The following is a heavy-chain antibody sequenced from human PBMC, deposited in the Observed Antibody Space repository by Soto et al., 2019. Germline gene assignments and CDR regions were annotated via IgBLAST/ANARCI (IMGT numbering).Heavy chain of an antibody. D-gene: IGHD3-9*01. V-gene: IGHV1-69*01. Sequence: QVQLVQSGAEAKKPGSSVKVSCKTSGGTFSSYAISWVRQAPGQGLEWMGGIVPLFRTTNYAQKFQGRLTLTADASRSTAYMELRSLRSDDTAVYYCASWDYDVLTGYSYDDWGQGTLVTVSS. CDR2: IVPLFRTT. CDR1: GGTFSSYA. CDR3: ASWDYDVLTGYSYDD. J-gene: IGHJ4*02.